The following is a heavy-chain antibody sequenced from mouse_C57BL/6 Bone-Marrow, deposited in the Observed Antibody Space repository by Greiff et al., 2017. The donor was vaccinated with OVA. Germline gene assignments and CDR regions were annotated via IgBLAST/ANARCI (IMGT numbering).Heavy chain of an antibody. D-gene: IGHD1-1*01. CDR1: GYTFTDHT. Sequence: QVQLQQSDAELVKPGASVKISCKVSGYTFTDHTIHWMKQRPEQGLEWIGYIYPRDGSTKYNEKFKGKATLTADKSSSTAYMQLNSLTSEDSAVYFCAHYYGSSYEGYYAMDYWGQGTSVTVSS. V-gene: IGHV1-78*01. CDR3: AHYYGSSYEGYYAMDY. CDR2: IYPRDGST. J-gene: IGHJ4*01.